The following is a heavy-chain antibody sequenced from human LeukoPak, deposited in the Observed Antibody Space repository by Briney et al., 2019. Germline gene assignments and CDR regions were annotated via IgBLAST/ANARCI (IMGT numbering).Heavy chain of an antibody. Sequence: SETLSLTCTVSGDSISSYYWSWIRQPPGKGLEWIGYIYYSGSTNYNPSLKSRVTISVDTSKNQFSLKLSSVTAADTAVYYCARGRSSSSNGDYYMDVWGKGTTVTVSS. J-gene: IGHJ6*03. D-gene: IGHD6-13*01. CDR2: IYYSGST. CDR3: ARGRSSSSNGDYYMDV. CDR1: GDSISSYY. V-gene: IGHV4-59*01.